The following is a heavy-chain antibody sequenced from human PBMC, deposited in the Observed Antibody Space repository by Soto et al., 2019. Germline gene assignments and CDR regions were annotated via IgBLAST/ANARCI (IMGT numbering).Heavy chain of an antibody. D-gene: IGHD3-10*01. J-gene: IGHJ6*02. Sequence: QVQLVQSGAEVKKPGASVKVSCKASGYTFTSYGISWVRQAPGQGLEWMGWISAYNVNTNYAQKLQGRVTITTDQSTSTAYMELRSLRSDDPAVYYCARDSPEVFGDYGMDVWGQGTTGTVSS. CDR3: ARDSPEVFGDYGMDV. V-gene: IGHV1-18*01. CDR1: GYTFTSYG. CDR2: ISAYNVNT.